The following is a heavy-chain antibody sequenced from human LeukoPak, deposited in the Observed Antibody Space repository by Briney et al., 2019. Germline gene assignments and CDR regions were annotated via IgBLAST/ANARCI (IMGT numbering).Heavy chain of an antibody. J-gene: IGHJ4*02. CDR1: GFTFSGSA. CDR2: IRSKANSYAT. V-gene: IGHV3-73*01. CDR3: TRRPAEARGVIVDY. D-gene: IGHD3-10*01. Sequence: GGSLRLSCAASGFTFSGSAMHWVRQASGKGLEWVGRIRSKANSYATAYAASVKGRFTISRDDSKNTAYLQTNSLKTEDTAVYYCTRRPAEARGVIVDYWGQGTLVTVSS.